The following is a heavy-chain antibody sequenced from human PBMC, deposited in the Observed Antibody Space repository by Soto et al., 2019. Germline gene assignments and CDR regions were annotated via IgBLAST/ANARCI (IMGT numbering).Heavy chain of an antibody. Sequence: QVQLVESGGGVVQPGRSLRLPCAASGFTFSSYAMHWVRQAPGKGLEWVAVISYDGSNKYYSDSVKGRFTISRDNSKNTLYLQMNSLRAEDTAVYYCARDSRTKTYYYYGMDVWGQGTTVTVSS. CDR2: ISYDGSNK. D-gene: IGHD6-13*01. J-gene: IGHJ6*02. CDR3: ARDSRTKTYYYYGMDV. V-gene: IGHV3-30-3*01. CDR1: GFTFSSYA.